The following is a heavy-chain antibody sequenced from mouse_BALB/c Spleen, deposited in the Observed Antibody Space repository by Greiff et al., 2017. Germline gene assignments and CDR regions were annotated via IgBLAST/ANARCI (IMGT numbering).Heavy chain of an antibody. CDR2: IYPGDGDT. CDR3: ARKDYGNYEDAMDY. V-gene: IGHV1-82*01. CDR1: GYAFSSSW. D-gene: IGHD2-1*01. J-gene: IGHJ4*01. Sequence: VQLQQSGPELVKPGASVKISCKASGYAFSSSWMNWVKQRPGQGLEWIGRIYPGDGDTNYNGKFKGKATLTADKSSSTAYMQLSSLTSVDSAVYFCARKDYGNYEDAMDYWGQGTSVTVSS.